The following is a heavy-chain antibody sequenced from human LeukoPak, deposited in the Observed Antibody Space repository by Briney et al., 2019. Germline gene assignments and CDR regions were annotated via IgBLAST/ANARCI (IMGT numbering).Heavy chain of an antibody. D-gene: IGHD5-18*01. CDR3: ARPLEGRGYSYGSPFDY. CDR1: GFTFSSYA. Sequence: PGGSLRLSCAASGFTFSSYAMHWVRHAPGKGLEWVTVISYDGSNKYYADSVKGRFTISRDNSKNTLYLQMNSLRAEDTAVYYCARPLEGRGYSYGSPFDYWGQGTLVTVSS. J-gene: IGHJ4*02. CDR2: ISYDGSNK. V-gene: IGHV3-30-3*01.